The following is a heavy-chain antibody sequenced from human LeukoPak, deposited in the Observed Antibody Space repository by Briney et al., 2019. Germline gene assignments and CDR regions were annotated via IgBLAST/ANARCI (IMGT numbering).Heavy chain of an antibody. CDR3: ARVTTMVRGVGLGY. CDR1: GYTFTSYG. J-gene: IGHJ4*02. Sequence: ASVKVSCKASGYTFTSYGINWVRQATGQGLEWMGWMNPNSGNTGYAQKFQGRVTMTRNTSISTAYMELSSLRSEDTAVYYCARVTTMVRGVGLGYWGQGTLVTVSS. CDR2: MNPNSGNT. D-gene: IGHD3-10*01. V-gene: IGHV1-8*02.